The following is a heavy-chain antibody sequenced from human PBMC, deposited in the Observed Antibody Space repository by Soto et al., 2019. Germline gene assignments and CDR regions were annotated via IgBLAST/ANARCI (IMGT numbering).Heavy chain of an antibody. CDR2: LSCYNGNT. J-gene: IGHJ6*02. CDR1: GYTFINYG. D-gene: IGHD4-4*01. Sequence: QVQLVQSGAEVKKPGASVKVSCKASGYTFINYGIIWVRQAPGQGLEWIGWLSCYNGNTNYAQNLPGRVTMTTDTSTTTAYMELRSLRSVDTAVYYCARGDYISHKNFYYALDVWSQGTTVTVSS. V-gene: IGHV1-18*01. CDR3: ARGDYISHKNFYYALDV.